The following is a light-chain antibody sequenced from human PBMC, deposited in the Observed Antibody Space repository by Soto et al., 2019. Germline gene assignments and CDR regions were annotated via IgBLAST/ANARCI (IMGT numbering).Light chain of an antibody. Sequence: EIVLTQSPGTLSLSPGERATLSCRASQSVSSNYLAWYQQKPGQAPRPLIYGASSRATGIPDRFSGSGAGTDFTLTICRLESEDFAVYYCQQYGSSPWTFGQGTKV. CDR3: QQYGSSPWT. CDR2: GAS. J-gene: IGKJ1*01. CDR1: QSVSSNY. V-gene: IGKV3-20*01.